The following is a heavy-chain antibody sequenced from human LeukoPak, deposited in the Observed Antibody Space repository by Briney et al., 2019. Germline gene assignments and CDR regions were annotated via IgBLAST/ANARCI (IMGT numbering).Heavy chain of an antibody. J-gene: IGHJ6*03. Sequence: GGTLRLSCLASGFTFRNAWMSWVRVAPGKELEWVGRIKNKPDGETPDTAAPVKGRFTNSWEDSKNTLYLQMVSLKTEDTALYYCTTDVVGRDGYAYYYYYMDVWGKGTTVTVSS. CDR2: IKNKPDGETP. CDR3: TTDVVGRDGYAYYYYYMDV. D-gene: IGHD5-24*01. V-gene: IGHV3-15*01. CDR1: GFTFRNAW.